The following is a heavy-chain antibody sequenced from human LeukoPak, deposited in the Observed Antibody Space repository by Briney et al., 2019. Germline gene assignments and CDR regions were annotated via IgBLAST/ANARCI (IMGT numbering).Heavy chain of an antibody. CDR2: IKHDGSQR. CDR1: GFSLGTCW. V-gene: IGHV3-7*05. J-gene: IGHJ3*02. D-gene: IGHD3-10*01. CDR3: VRDGMGVIKAFDI. Sequence: PGGSLRLSCVASGFSLGTCWMSWVRRPPGKGLEWVANIKHDGSQRYYVDSVKGRFTISRDNAKNSLYLQMNSLRAEDTAVYYCVRDGMGVIKAFDIWGQGTMVTVSS.